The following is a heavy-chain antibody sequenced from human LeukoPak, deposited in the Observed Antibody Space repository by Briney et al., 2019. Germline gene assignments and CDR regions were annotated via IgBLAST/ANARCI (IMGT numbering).Heavy chain of an antibody. Sequence: SETLSLTCAVYGGSFSGYYWSWIRQPPGKGLEWIGEINHSGSTNYNPSLKSRVTISVDTSKNQFSLKLSSVTAADTAVYYCAAGNPYAFDIWGQGTMVTVSS. CDR3: AAGNPYAFDI. CDR2: INHSGST. V-gene: IGHV4-34*01. D-gene: IGHD1-14*01. J-gene: IGHJ3*02. CDR1: GGSFSGYY.